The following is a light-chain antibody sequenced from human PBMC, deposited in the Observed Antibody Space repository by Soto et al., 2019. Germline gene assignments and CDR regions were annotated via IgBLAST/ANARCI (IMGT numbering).Light chain of an antibody. CDR2: RNN. V-gene: IGLV1-47*01. Sequence: QSVLTQPPSASGTPGQRVAISCSGSSSKIGSDYVYWYQQLPGTAPRLLIYRNNQRPSGVPDRFSGPKSGTSASLAISGLRSEDEADYYCAAWDDSLSGRVFGGGTKLTVL. CDR1: SSKIGSDY. J-gene: IGLJ3*02. CDR3: AAWDDSLSGRV.